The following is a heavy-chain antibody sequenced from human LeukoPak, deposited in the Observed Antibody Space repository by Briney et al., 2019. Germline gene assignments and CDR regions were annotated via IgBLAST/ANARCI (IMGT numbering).Heavy chain of an antibody. Sequence: GASVKVSCKASGYTFTSYDINWVRQATGQGLEWMGWMNPNSGNTGYAQKFQGRVTITRNTSISTAYMELSSLRSEDTAVYYCARGHAVVVAAPYYYYYMDVWGKGTTVTVSS. J-gene: IGHJ6*03. V-gene: IGHV1-8*03. D-gene: IGHD2-15*01. CDR2: MNPNSGNT. CDR3: ARGHAVVVAAPYYYYYMDV. CDR1: GYTFTSYD.